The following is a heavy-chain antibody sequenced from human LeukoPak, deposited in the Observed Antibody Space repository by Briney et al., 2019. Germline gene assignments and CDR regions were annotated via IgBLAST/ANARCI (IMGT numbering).Heavy chain of an antibody. J-gene: IGHJ4*02. Sequence: SETLSLTCTVSGVSISSNAYYWAWIRQPPGKGLEWIGSIYSSVSTYYNPSLKSRVTISVDTSKNQFSLRLSSVTAADTALYYCAYSGSYGHLGYWGQGIPVTVSS. CDR2: IYSSVST. D-gene: IGHD1-26*01. V-gene: IGHV4-39*01. CDR3: AYSGSYGHLGY. CDR1: GVSISSNAYY.